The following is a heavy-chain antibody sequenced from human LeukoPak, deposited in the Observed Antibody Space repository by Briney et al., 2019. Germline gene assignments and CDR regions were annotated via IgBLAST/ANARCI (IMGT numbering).Heavy chain of an antibody. V-gene: IGHV3-48*03. CDR2: ISSSGSTI. CDR1: GFTFSSYE. Sequence: GGSLRLSCAASGFTFSSYEMNWVRQAPGKGLEWVSYISSSGSTIYYAGSVKGRFTISRDNAKNSLYLQMNSLRAEDTAVYYCARARGYSGYDSANFDYWGQGTLVTVSS. CDR3: ARARGYSGYDSANFDY. D-gene: IGHD5-12*01. J-gene: IGHJ4*02.